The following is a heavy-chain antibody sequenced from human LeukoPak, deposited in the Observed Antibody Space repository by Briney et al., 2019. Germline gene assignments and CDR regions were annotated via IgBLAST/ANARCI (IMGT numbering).Heavy chain of an antibody. CDR3: ATDYAGNSLWYYYGLGV. V-gene: IGHV3-21*01. Sequence: GGSLRLSCAASGFSFSHYSMNWVRQAPGKGLEWVSSISSDSRYIYYADSLKGRFTISRDNAKNSLYLQMNSLRAEDTAVYYCATDYAGNSLWYYYGLGVWGQGTTVTVSS. CDR1: GFSFSHYS. J-gene: IGHJ6*02. D-gene: IGHD4-23*01. CDR2: ISSDSRYI.